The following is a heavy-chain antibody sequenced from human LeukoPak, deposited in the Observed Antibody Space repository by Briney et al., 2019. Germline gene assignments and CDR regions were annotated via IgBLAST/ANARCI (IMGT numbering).Heavy chain of an antibody. J-gene: IGHJ5*02. D-gene: IGHD2/OR15-2a*01. V-gene: IGHV3-48*03. CDR3: AKDASPLEYDWFDP. CDR2: ISSSGSTI. Sequence: GGSLRLSCAASGFTFSSYEMNWVRQAPGKGLEWVSYISSSGSTIYYADSVKGRFTISRDNSKNSLYLQMNSLRAEDTALYYCAKDASPLEYDWFDPWGQGTLVTVSS. CDR1: GFTFSSYE.